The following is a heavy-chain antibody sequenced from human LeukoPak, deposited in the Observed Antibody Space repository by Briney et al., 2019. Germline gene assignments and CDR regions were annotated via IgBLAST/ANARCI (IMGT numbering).Heavy chain of an antibody. Sequence: GGSLRLSCAASGFTFSSYAMSWVRQAPGKGLEWVSAISGSGGSTYYADSVKGRFTISRDNSKNTLYQQMNSLRAEDTAVYYCAKRGEIAAAGTAYWYFDLWGRGTLVTVSS. V-gene: IGHV3-23*01. CDR3: AKRGEIAAAGTAYWYFDL. CDR1: GFTFSSYA. CDR2: ISGSGGST. J-gene: IGHJ2*01. D-gene: IGHD6-13*01.